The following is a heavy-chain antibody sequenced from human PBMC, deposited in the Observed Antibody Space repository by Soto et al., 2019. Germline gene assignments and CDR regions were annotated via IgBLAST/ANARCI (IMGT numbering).Heavy chain of an antibody. CDR3: AKDRYYDTPGWFDP. Sequence: GGSLRLSCVGSGFTFRDHAMRWVRQAPGRGLEWVSAISANDASIQHADSVKGRFSVSRDNAKNTVYLQMDNLRTEDSAVYYCAKDRYYDTPGWFDPWGQGSRVTVSS. J-gene: IGHJ5*02. CDR1: GFTFRDHA. D-gene: IGHD3-22*01. CDR2: ISANDASI. V-gene: IGHV3-23*01.